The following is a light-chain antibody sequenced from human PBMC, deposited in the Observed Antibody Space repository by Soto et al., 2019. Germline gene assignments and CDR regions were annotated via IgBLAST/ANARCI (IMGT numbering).Light chain of an antibody. V-gene: IGKV1-39*01. CDR1: QSISNH. Sequence: DVQMTQSPSSLSASVEDRVIITCRASQSISNHLNWYQQKPGKAPKLLIFAASSLQSGVPSRFSGSRSGQDFTLTISSLQPEDFATYYCQQSYSSPPSFGQGTKVDI. CDR2: AAS. J-gene: IGKJ1*01. CDR3: QQSYSSPPS.